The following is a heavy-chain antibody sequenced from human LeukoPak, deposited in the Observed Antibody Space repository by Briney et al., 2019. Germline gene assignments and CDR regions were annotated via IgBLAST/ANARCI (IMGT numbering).Heavy chain of an antibody. D-gene: IGHD3-22*01. V-gene: IGHV4-31*03. Sequence: PSQTLSLTCTVSGGSISSGGYSWSWIRQHPGEGLEWIGYIYYSGSTYYNPSLKSRVTISVDTSKNQFSLKLSSVTAADTAVYYCARDDYSSGYVDYWGQGTLVTVSS. J-gene: IGHJ4*02. CDR1: GGSISSGGYS. CDR2: IYYSGST. CDR3: ARDDYSSGYVDY.